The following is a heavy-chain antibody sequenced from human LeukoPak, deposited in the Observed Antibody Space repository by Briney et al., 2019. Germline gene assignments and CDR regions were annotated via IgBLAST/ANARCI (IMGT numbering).Heavy chain of an antibody. V-gene: IGHV1-18*01. CDR1: GYTFTSYG. CDR2: ISAYNGNT. CDR3: ARDMDPYYDFWSGTDY. D-gene: IGHD3-3*01. Sequence: ASVKVSCKASGYTFTSYGISWVRQAPGQGVEWMGWISAYNGNTNYAQKLQGRVTMTTDTSTSTAYMELRSLRSDDTAVYYCARDMDPYYDFWSGTDYWGQGTLVTVSS. J-gene: IGHJ4*02.